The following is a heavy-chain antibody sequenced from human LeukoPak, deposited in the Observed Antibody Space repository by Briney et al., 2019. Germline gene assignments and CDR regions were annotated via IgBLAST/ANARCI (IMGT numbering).Heavy chain of an antibody. J-gene: IGHJ5*02. CDR3: ATVQYESLTGPTWFDP. Sequence: SQTLSLTCTVSGGSISSGTYYWNWIRQLPGKGLEWIGYIYYSGSTYYNPSLKSRVSISLDTSKNQFSLKLSSVTAADTAVYYCATVQYESLTGPTWFDPWDQGTLVTVSS. CDR2: IYYSGST. D-gene: IGHD3-9*01. CDR1: GGSISSGTYY. V-gene: IGHV4-31*03.